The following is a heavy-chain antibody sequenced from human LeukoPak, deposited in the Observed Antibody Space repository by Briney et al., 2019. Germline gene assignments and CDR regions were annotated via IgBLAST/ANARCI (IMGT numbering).Heavy chain of an antibody. J-gene: IGHJ4*02. D-gene: IGHD6-19*01. CDR2: IKPDGSEK. CDR1: GFTFSSYW. CDR3: VRGGLSSINY. Sequence: GGSLRLSCAASGFTFSSYWMSWVRQAPGKGLEWVAKIKPDGSEKYYVDSVNGRFTISRDNVKNSLYLQMNSLRAEDTAVYHCVRGGLSSINYWGQGTLVTVSS. V-gene: IGHV3-7*01.